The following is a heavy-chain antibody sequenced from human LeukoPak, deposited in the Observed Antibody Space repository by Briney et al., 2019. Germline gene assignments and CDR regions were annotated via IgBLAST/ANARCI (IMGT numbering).Heavy chain of an antibody. J-gene: IGHJ4*02. CDR1: GFTFSSYW. CDR2: IKQDGSEK. D-gene: IGHD6-6*01. V-gene: IGHV3-7*01. Sequence: GGSLRLSCAASGFTFSSYWMSWVRQAPGKGLEWVANIKQDGSEKYYVDSVKGRFTISRDNAKNSLYLQMNSLRAEDTAVYYRARESIAATFYYFDSWGQGALVTVSS. CDR3: ARESIAATFYYFDS.